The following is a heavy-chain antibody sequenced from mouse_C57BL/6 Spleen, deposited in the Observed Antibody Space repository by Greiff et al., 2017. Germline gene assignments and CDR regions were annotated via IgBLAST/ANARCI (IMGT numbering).Heavy chain of an antibody. CDR3: TRGYGISYGYFDV. D-gene: IGHD1-1*01. CDR1: GYTFTSYW. Sequence: QVQLQQPGAELVMPGASVKLSCKASGYTFTSYWMHWVKQRPGQGLEWIGEIDPSDSYTNYNQKFKGKSTLTVDKSSSTAYMQLSSLTSEDSAVYYCTRGYGISYGYFDVWGTGTTVTVSS. CDR2: IDPSDSYT. J-gene: IGHJ1*03. V-gene: IGHV1-69*01.